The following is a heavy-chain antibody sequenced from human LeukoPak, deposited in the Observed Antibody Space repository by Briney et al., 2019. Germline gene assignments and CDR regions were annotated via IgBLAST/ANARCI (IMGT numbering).Heavy chain of an antibody. D-gene: IGHD3-22*01. CDR1: GFTFSSYA. J-gene: IGHJ4*02. CDR3: ARDSLSGDSSAFDY. CDR2: IWYDGSNK. V-gene: IGHV3-33*08. Sequence: GGSLRLSCAASGFTFSSYAMSWVRQAPGKGLEWVAVIWYDGSNKYYADSVKGRFTISRDNSKNTLYLQMNSLRAEDTAVYYCARDSLSGDSSAFDYWGQGTLVTVSS.